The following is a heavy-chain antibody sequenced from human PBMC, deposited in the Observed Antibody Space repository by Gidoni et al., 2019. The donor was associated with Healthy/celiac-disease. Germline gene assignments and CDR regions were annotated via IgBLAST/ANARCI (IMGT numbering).Heavy chain of an antibody. D-gene: IGHD2-2*02. CDR2: IKSKTEGGTT. CDR1: GFTFSNAW. V-gene: IGHV3-15*07. Sequence: EVQLVESGGGLVKPGGSLRLSCAASGFTFSNAWMNWVRQAPGKGLEWVGRIKSKTEGGTTDYAAPVKGRFTISRDDSKNTLYLQMNSLKTEDTAMYYCTTDRGIYCSSTSCYTTEHLYYYYGMDVWGQGTTVTVSS. J-gene: IGHJ6*02. CDR3: TTDRGIYCSSTSCYTTEHLYYYYGMDV.